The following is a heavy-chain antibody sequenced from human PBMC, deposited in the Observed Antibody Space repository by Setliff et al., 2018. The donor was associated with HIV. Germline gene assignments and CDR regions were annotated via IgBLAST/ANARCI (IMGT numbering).Heavy chain of an antibody. D-gene: IGHD1-26*01. CDR3: ARASGAKYYYGMDV. V-gene: IGHV4-30-4*08. CDR1: GASLGSGTYF. J-gene: IGHJ6*02. CDR2: MSDIGST. Sequence: PSETLSLTCSVSGASLGSGTYFWNWVRQSPGKGLEWIGYMSDIGSTYYNPSLKSRVTISAGTSRNGFSLNLNSVTAADTAVYFCARASGAKYYYGMDVWGQGTTVTVSS.